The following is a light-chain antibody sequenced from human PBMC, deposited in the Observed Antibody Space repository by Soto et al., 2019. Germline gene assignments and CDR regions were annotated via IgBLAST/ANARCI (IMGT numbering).Light chain of an antibody. J-gene: IGLJ2*01. CDR1: SSDIGTYKY. Sequence: QSALTQPPSASGSPGQSVTISCTGTSSDIGTYKYVSWYQHHPGKAPKLMIYEVSKRPSGVPVRFSGSKSGNTASLTVSGLLTEDEADYYCSSYAGRNNVVFGGGTKLTVL. CDR2: EVS. CDR3: SSYAGRNNVV. V-gene: IGLV2-8*01.